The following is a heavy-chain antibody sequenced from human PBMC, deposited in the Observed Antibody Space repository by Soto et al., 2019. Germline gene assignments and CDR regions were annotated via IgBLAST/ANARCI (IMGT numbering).Heavy chain of an antibody. D-gene: IGHD6-13*01. CDR3: AREVAAAGFVGYGMDV. CDR2: IIPIFGTA. V-gene: IGHV1-69*01. J-gene: IGHJ6*02. CDR1: GGTFSSYA. Sequence: QVQLVQSGAEVQKPGSSVKVSCKASGGTFSSYAISWVRQAPGQGLEWMGGIIPIFGTANYAQKFQGRVTITADESTSTAYMELSSLRSEDTAVYYCAREVAAAGFVGYGMDVWGQGTTVTVSS.